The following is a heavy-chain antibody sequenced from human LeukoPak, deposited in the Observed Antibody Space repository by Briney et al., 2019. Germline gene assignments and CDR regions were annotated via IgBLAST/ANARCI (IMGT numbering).Heavy chain of an antibody. CDR1: GFTFDDYA. J-gene: IGHJ6*02. CDR3: ARGRVVAYGMDV. CDR2: INSDGSST. D-gene: IGHD2-15*01. Sequence: GGSLRLSCAASGFTFDDYAMHWVRQAPGKGLVWVSRINSDGSSTSYADSVKGRFTISRDNAKNTLYLQMNSLRAEDTAVYYCARGRVVAYGMDVWGQGTTVTVSS. V-gene: IGHV3-74*01.